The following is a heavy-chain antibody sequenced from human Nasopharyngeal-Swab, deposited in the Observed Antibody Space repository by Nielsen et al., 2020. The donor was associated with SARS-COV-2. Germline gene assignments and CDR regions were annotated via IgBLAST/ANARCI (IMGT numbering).Heavy chain of an antibody. CDR3: ARRAARDGYNYEVDP. CDR2: IIPIFTRP. V-gene: IGHV1-69*13. J-gene: IGHJ5*02. D-gene: IGHD5-24*01. Sequence: SVKVSCKASGGTFSNYAINWLRHVPGQGLEWMGGIIPIFTRPNTAQKFQGRVTLTADDSTSTAYMELSSLRASDTAMYFCARRAARDGYNYEVDPWGQGTLVTVSS. CDR1: GGTFSNYA.